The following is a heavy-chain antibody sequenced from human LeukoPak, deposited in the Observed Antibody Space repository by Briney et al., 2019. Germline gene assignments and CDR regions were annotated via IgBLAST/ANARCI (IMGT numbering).Heavy chain of an antibody. V-gene: IGHV4-30-4*08. CDR1: GGSISSGDYY. CDR2: IYYSGST. CDR3: ARDPKSQGQQLV. Sequence: SQTLSLTCTVSGGSISSGDYYWSWIRQPPGKGLEWIGYIYYSGSTYYNPSLKSRVTISVDTSKNQFSLKLSSVTAADTAVYYCARDPKSQGQQLVWGQGTMVTVSS. J-gene: IGHJ3*01. D-gene: IGHD6-13*01.